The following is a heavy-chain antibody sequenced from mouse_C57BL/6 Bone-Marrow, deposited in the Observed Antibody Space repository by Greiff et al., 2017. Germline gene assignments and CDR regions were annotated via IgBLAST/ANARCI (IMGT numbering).Heavy chain of an antibody. CDR1: GFTFSDYY. CDR2: ISNGGGST. V-gene: IGHV5-12*01. J-gene: IGHJ4*01. D-gene: IGHD1-1*01. Sequence: EVKLMESGGGLVQPGGSLKLSCAASGFTFSDYYMYWVRQTPEKRLEWVAYISNGGGSTYYPDTVKGRFTISRDNAKNTLYLQMSRLTSEDTAMYYCARITTGSSGYYAMDYWGQGTSVTVSS. CDR3: ARITTGSSGYYAMDY.